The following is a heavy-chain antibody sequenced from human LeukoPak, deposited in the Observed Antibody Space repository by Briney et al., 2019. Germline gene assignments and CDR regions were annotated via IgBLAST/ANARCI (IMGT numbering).Heavy chain of an antibody. D-gene: IGHD3-22*01. J-gene: IGHJ3*02. CDR2: IYYSGST. V-gene: IGHV4-31*03. Sequence: TLSLTXXXXXGSIXXGGYYWSWLRQHPGTGLEWVGYIYYSGSTYYNPSLKSRVTISVDTSKNQFSLKLSSVTAADTAVYYCARGITTAAFDIWGQGTMVTVSS. CDR3: ARGITTAAFDI. CDR1: XGSIXXGGYY.